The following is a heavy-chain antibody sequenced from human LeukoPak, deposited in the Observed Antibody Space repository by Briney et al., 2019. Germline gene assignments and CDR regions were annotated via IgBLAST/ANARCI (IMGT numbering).Heavy chain of an antibody. CDR3: AKDLRVIVVTYYMDV. J-gene: IGHJ6*03. CDR1: GFTFNSYA. D-gene: IGHD2-2*01. CDR2: ISGNGGST. Sequence: GGSLRLSCAASGFTFNSYAMTWVRQAPGKGLEWVSSISGNGGSTYYTDSVKGRFTISRDNSKNTLYLQMNSLRAEDTAAYYCAKDLRVIVVTYYMDVWGKGTTVTVS. V-gene: IGHV3-23*01.